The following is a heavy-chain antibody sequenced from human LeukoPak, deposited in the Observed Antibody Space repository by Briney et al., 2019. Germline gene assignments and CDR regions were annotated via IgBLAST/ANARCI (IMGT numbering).Heavy chain of an antibody. V-gene: IGHV4-59*12. J-gene: IGHJ4*02. CDR3: ARAAYYYDSSGRTAWYFDY. CDR1: GGSISSYY. D-gene: IGHD3-22*01. Sequence: KTSETLSLTCTVSGGSISSYYWSWIRQPPGKGLEWIGYIYHSGSTYYNPSLKSRVTISVDRSKKQFSLKLSSVTAADTGVYYCARAAYYYDSSGRTAWYFDYWGQGTLVTVSS. CDR2: IYHSGST.